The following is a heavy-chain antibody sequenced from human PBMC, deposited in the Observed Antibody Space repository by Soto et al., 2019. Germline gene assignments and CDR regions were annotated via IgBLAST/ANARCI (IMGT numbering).Heavy chain of an antibody. CDR1: GFTFSSYS. Sequence: EVQLVESGGGLVQPGGSLRLTCAASGFTFSSYSMTWVRQAPGKGLEWISFISGAGDIIFYADSLKGRFTISRDNARDSLYLPMHSLRDEDPAIYYCAREGTYGGDWFAYWGQGILVTVSS. CDR3: AREGTYGGDWFAY. J-gene: IGHJ5*01. D-gene: IGHD2-21*01. V-gene: IGHV3-48*02. CDR2: ISGAGDII.